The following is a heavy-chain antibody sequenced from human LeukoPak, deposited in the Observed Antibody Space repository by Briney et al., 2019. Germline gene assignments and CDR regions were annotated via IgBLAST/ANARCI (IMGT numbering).Heavy chain of an antibody. V-gene: IGHV3-23*01. D-gene: IGHD3-22*01. CDR2: INADGVFT. CDR1: GFTFSSYA. J-gene: IGHJ4*02. CDR3: AKRSSHSSGYWDY. Sequence: GGSLRLSCAASGFTFSSYAMGWVRQAPGKGLDWVSAINADGVFTYYADSVKGRFTISRDDSKNMLYLQMDSLRVEDTAMYSCAKRSSHSSGYWDYWGQGSLVTVSS.